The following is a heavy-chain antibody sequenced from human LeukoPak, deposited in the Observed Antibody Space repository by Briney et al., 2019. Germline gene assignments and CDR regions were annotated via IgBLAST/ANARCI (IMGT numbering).Heavy chain of an antibody. CDR3: ATSPGLCDSSCYDN. CDR1: GFTFSSYW. D-gene: IGHD6-13*01. CDR2: VGATGDDT. Sequence: GGSLRLSCAASGFTFSSYWMSWVRQAPGKGLEWVSAVGATGDDTYYADSVKGRFAISRDNSKSTLFLQMTSLRVDDTAVYYCATSPGLCDSSCYDNWGLGTLVIVSS. J-gene: IGHJ4*02. V-gene: IGHV3-23*01.